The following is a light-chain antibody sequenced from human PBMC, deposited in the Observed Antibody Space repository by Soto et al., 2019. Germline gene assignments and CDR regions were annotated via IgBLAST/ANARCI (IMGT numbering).Light chain of an antibody. J-gene: IGKJ1*01. CDR2: GAS. Sequence: EIVMTQSPATLSVSPGERATLSCRASESVTSNLAWYQQKPGQAPRLLIYGASTRATGIPARFSGSGSGTEFTLTISSLQSEDFAVYYCQQYNNWPPRGTFCQGTKVAIK. CDR3: QQYNNWPPRGT. V-gene: IGKV3-15*01. CDR1: ESVTSN.